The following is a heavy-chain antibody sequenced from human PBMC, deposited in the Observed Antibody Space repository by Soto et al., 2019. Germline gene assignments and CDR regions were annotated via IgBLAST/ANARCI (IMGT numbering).Heavy chain of an antibody. CDR1: GGSISSYY. J-gene: IGHJ4*02. CDR2: ISYSGAT. D-gene: IGHD3-22*01. Sequence: SETLSLTCTVSGGSISSYYWSWIRQFPGKGLECLGYISYSGATNYNPSLKSRVTMSIDTSKNQFSLQLNSVTAADTAVYICVGGYPWVGFDYWGQGTLVTVSS. V-gene: IGHV4-59*08. CDR3: VGGYPWVGFDY.